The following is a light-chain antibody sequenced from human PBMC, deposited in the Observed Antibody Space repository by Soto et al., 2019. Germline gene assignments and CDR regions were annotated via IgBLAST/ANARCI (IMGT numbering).Light chain of an antibody. J-gene: IGKJ4*01. CDR3: QQYATSPLS. CDR2: DAS. Sequence: EIVLTQSPGTLSLSPGERASLSCRASQSVAKNYLAWYQQKPGQALRLLISDASSRGTGIPDWFSGSGSGTDFTLTISRLEAEDFAVYFCQQYATSPLSFCGGTKVEIK. V-gene: IGKV3-20*01. CDR1: QSVAKNY.